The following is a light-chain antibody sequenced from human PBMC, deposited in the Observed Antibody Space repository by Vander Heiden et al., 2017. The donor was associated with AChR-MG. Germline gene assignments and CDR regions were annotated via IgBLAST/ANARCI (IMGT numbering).Light chain of an antibody. CDR1: SSDVGGYNC. CDR3: SSGTSRNTFV. V-gene: IGLV2-14*04. Sequence: PGQSITISCTGTSSDVGGYNCASWYQQHPGKAPKLMIYDVSKRPSGVSNRFSGSKSGNTASLTISGLQAEDEADYYCSSGTSRNTFVFGTGTKVTVL. CDR2: DVS. J-gene: IGLJ1*01.